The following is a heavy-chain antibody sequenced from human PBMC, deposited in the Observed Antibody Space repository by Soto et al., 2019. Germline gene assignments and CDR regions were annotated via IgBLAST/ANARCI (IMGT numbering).Heavy chain of an antibody. CDR2: ISYDGSNK. J-gene: IGHJ4*02. V-gene: IGHV3-30*18. CDR1: GFTFSSYG. CDR3: AKDAYDYGDYGHFDY. D-gene: IGHD4-17*01. Sequence: QPGGSLRLSCAASGFTFSSYGMHWVRQAPGKGLEWVAVISYDGSNKYYADSVKGRFTISRDNSKNTLYLQMNSLRAEDTAVYYCAKDAYDYGDYGHFDYWGQGTLVTVSS.